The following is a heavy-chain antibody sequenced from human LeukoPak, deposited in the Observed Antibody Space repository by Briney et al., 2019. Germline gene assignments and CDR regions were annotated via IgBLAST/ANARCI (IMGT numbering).Heavy chain of an antibody. D-gene: IGHD3-10*01. J-gene: IGHJ4*02. CDR1: GGTLSSYA. V-gene: IGHV1-69*13. CDR2: IIPIFGTA. Sequence: GASVKVSCKASGGTLSSYAISWVRQAPGQGLEWMGGIIPIFGTANYAQKFQGRVTITADESTSTAYMELSSLRSEDTAVYYCAREIYGSGSYFDYWGQGTLVTVSS. CDR3: AREIYGSGSYFDY.